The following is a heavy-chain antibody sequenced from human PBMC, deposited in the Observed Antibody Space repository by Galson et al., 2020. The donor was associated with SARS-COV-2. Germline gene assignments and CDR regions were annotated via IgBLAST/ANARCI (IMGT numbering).Heavy chain of an antibody. V-gene: IGHV3-21*01. CDR3: ARDRPYYDSSGYYENTSAYYYYYGMDV. J-gene: IGHJ6*02. Sequence: GGSLRLSFAASGFTFSSYSMNWVRQAPGKGLEWVSSISSSSSYIYYADSVKGRFTISRDNAKNSLYLQMNSLRAEDTAVYYCARDRPYYDSSGYYENTSAYYYYYGMDVWGQGTTVTVAS. CDR1: GFTFSSYS. CDR2: ISSSSSYI. D-gene: IGHD3-22*01.